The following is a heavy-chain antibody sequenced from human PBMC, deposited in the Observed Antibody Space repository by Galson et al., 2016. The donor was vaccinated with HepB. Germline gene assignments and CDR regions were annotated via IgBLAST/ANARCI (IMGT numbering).Heavy chain of an antibody. CDR1: GFSLTTTAVG. CDR3: AHGSGWLFHF. V-gene: IGHV2-5*01. Sequence: PALVKPTQTLTLSCTFSGFSLTTTAVGVGWFRQPPGKAPEWLALMYWNDDNRYRPSLRNRNTLTKDISRNPVVFTMTNMDPVDTAKDSCAHGSGWLFHFWGQGMLVSVSS. J-gene: IGHJ4*02. D-gene: IGHD6-19*01. CDR2: MYWNDDN.